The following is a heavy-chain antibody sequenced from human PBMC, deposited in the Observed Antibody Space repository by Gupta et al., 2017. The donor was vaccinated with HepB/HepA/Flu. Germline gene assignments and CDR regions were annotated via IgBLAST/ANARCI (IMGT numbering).Heavy chain of an antibody. CDR1: GGSISSYY. Sequence: QVQLQESGPGLVKPSETLSLTCTVSGGSISSYYWSWIRQPPGKGLEWIGYIYYSGSTNYNPSLKSRVTISVDTSKNQFSLKLSSVTAADTAVYYCARGDSEWENDYSNYRGRYFDYWGQGTLVTVSS. CDR3: ARGDSEWENDYSNYRGRYFDY. J-gene: IGHJ4*02. D-gene: IGHD4-11*01. CDR2: IYYSGST. V-gene: IGHV4-59*01.